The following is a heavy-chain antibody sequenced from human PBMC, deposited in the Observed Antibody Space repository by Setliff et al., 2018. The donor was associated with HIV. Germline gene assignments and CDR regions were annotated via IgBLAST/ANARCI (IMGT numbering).Heavy chain of an antibody. D-gene: IGHD6-13*01. CDR3: ASSWSRVPYYGMDV. Sequence: ASVKVSCKASGSTFSTYDINWVRQAPGQGPEWMGWMNPNSGNTGYAPKLQGRVTMTRNISISTAYMELSSLRSDDTAVYYCASSWSRVPYYGMDVWGQGTTVTVSS. CDR2: MNPNSGNT. CDR1: GSTFSTYD. V-gene: IGHV1-8*01. J-gene: IGHJ6*02.